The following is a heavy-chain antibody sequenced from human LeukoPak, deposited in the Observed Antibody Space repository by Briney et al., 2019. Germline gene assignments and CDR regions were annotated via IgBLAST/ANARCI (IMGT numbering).Heavy chain of an antibody. J-gene: IGHJ3*02. CDR1: GFTFSSYY. V-gene: IGHV3-30*03. CDR2: ISHDGSIT. CDR3: AVNWGAFDI. D-gene: IGHD3-16*01. Sequence: GGSLRLSCAASGFTFSSYYMNWVRQAPGKGLEWVAVISHDGSITYYADSVKGRFTISRDNAKNSLYLQMNSLRAEDTAVYYCAVNWGAFDIWGQGTMVTVSS.